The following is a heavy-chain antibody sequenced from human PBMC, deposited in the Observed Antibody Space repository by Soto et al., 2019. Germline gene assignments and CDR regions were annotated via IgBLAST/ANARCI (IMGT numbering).Heavy chain of an antibody. J-gene: IGHJ4*02. CDR3: AIQKLGQGMGGGTRGKY. D-gene: IGHD4-4*01. CDR2: ISAYNGNT. Sequence: VPVPRKAFVYTFTMNGIIRVRQAPGQGLEWMGWISAYNGNTNYAQKLQVRVTMTTDTSTSTAYMELRSLRSDDTAVYYWAIQKLGQGMGGGTRGKYWGQGTRVNVS. V-gene: IGHV1-18*01. CDR1: VYTFTMNG.